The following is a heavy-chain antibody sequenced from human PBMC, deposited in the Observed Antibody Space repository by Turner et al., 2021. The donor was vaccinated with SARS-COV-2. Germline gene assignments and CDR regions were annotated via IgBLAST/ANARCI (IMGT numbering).Heavy chain of an antibody. V-gene: IGHV4-39*01. CDR2: MYYSGST. CDR3: ARRSWKLTEWYFDL. D-gene: IGHD1-1*01. CDR1: GGSISSSSYY. J-gene: IGHJ2*01. Sequence: QLQLQESGPGLVKPSETLSLTCTVSGGSISSSSYYWGWIRQPPGKGLEWFGSMYYSGSTYYNSSLKSRVTISVDTSKNQFSLKMSSVTAADTAVYYCARRSWKLTEWYFDLWGRGTLVTVSS.